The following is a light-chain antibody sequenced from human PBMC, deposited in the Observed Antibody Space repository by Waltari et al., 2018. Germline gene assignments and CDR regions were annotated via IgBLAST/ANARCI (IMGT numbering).Light chain of an antibody. CDR3: QQSYRLPYT. J-gene: IGKJ2*01. CDR1: PGIRSS. CDR2: AAS. Sequence: DIQMTHPPYSLSASVGERVTITCRASPGIRSSLNWYQKKPGKAHNDLIYAASILQSGFPSRFSGSESVTDFTLTITSLQPEDFATYYGQQSYRLPYTFGQGTKLDI. V-gene: IGKV1-39*01.